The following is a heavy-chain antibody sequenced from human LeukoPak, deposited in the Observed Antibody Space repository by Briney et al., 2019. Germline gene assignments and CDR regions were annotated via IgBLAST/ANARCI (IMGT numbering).Heavy chain of an antibody. CDR1: GFTFSSYW. CDR2: IKQDGSEK. D-gene: IGHD3-3*01. J-gene: IGHJ6*02. V-gene: IGHV3-7*01. Sequence: PGGSLRLSCAASGFTFSSYWMSWVRQAPGKGLEWVANIKQDGSEKYYVDSVKGRFTISRDNAKNSLYLQMNSLRAGDTAVYYCARLFGVVPYYYYYGMDVWGQGTTVTVSS. CDR3: ARLFGVVPYYYYYGMDV.